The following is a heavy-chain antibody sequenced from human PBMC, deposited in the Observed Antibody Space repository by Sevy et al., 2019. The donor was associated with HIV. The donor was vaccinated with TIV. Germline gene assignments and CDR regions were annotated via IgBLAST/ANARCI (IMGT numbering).Heavy chain of an antibody. CDR1: GFTFSSYA. CDR2: LGGSGDTT. CDR3: ARVGGWEVGSLDNWFDP. V-gene: IGHV3-23*01. J-gene: IGHJ5*02. Sequence: GGSLRLSCAASGFTFSSYAMSWVRQAPEKGLEWVSTLGGSGDTTYYADSVKGRFTISSDNSKNTRYLQMNNRRAEDTAVYSCARVGGWEVGSLDNWFDPWGQGTLVTVSS. D-gene: IGHD1-26*01.